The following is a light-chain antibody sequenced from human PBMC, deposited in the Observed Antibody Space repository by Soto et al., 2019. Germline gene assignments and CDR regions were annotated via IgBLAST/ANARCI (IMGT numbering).Light chain of an antibody. Sequence: QSVLTQPRSVSGSPGQSVTISCTGTSSDVGGYNYVSWYQQHPGKVPKLMIYDASRRPSGVPDRFSGSKSGNTASLTISGLQAEDEADYYCCSYAGNYILYVFGTGTKVTVL. CDR1: SSDVGGYNY. J-gene: IGLJ1*01. CDR2: DAS. CDR3: CSYAGNYILYV. V-gene: IGLV2-11*01.